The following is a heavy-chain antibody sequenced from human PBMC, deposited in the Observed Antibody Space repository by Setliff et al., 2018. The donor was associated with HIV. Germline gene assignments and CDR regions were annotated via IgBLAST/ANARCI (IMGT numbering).Heavy chain of an antibody. J-gene: IGHJ4*02. CDR2: INDSGNT. V-gene: IGHV4-34*01. CDR1: AGSLSGYY. CDR3: ARRRSFIGGAVAGHFDY. D-gene: IGHD6-19*01. Sequence: KSSETLSLTCDVYAGSLSGYYWSWIRQSPGKGLQWIGEINDSGNTNYNPSLKSRVTISVDTSKNHFSLSLKSVTAADTAVFYCARRRSFIGGAVAGHFDYWGQGTPVTVSS.